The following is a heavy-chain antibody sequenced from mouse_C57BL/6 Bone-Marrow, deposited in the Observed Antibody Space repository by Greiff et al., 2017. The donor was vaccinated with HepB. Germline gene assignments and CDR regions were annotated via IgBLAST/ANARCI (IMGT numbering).Heavy chain of an antibody. Sequence: VQLQQSGGDLVKPGGSLKLSCAASGFTFSSYGMSWVRQTPDKRLEWVATISSGGSYTYYPDSVKGRFTISRDNAMNTLYLQMSSLKSEDTAMYYCASSNLLWCPLDYWGKGTTLTVSS. CDR2: ISSGGSYT. D-gene: IGHD2-13*01. J-gene: IGHJ2*01. V-gene: IGHV5-6*01. CDR3: ASSNLLWCPLDY. CDR1: GFTFSSYG.